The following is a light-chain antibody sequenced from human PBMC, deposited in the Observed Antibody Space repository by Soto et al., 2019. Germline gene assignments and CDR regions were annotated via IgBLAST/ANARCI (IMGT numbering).Light chain of an antibody. CDR3: SSYTSSSTLV. V-gene: IGLV2-14*03. J-gene: IGLJ2*01. CDR2: DVD. Sequence: QSALTQPASVSGSPGQSITISCTGTSSDVGGYNYVSWYQQHPGKAPKLMIYDVDNRPSGVSNRFSGSKSGSTASLTISGLQAEDEADYYRSSYTSSSTLVFGGGTKLTVL. CDR1: SSDVGGYNY.